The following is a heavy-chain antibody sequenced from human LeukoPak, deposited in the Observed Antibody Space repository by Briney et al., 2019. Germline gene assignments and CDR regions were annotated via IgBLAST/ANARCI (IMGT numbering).Heavy chain of an antibody. D-gene: IGHD3-3*01. CDR1: GFTFSSHW. V-gene: IGHV3-74*01. J-gene: IGHJ3*02. CDR2: INSDGSST. Sequence: GGSLRLSCAASGFTFSSHWMHWVRQAPGKGLVWVSRINSDGSSTSYADSVKGRFTISRDNAKNTLYLQMNGPRAEDTAVYYCTRGYYDFWSGPHDAFDIWGQGTMVTVSS. CDR3: TRGYYDFWSGPHDAFDI.